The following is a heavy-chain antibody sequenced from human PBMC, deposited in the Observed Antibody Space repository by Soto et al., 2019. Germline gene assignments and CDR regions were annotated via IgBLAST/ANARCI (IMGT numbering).Heavy chain of an antibody. Sequence: GGSLRLSCVASGFNFGNFGMHWVRQSPGKGLEWLTVISNDENIKQDSVRGRFAIARDNSKNTLYLHLTSLRAEDTAIYYCARGLRGVLDYWGQGTLVTVSS. J-gene: IGHJ4*02. V-gene: IGHV3-33*01. D-gene: IGHD5-12*01. CDR3: ARGLRGVLDY. CDR2: ISNDENIK. CDR1: GFNFGNFG.